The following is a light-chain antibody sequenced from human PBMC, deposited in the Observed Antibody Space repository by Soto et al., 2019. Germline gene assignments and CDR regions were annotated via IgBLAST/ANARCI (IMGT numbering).Light chain of an antibody. V-gene: IGKV1-5*01. Sequence: DIQRTQSPSTLSASVGDRVTITCRASQSISSWLAWYQQKPGKAPKLLIYDASSLESGVPSRFSGSGSGTDFTLTISCLQSEDFATYYCQQYYSYPWTFGQGSKA. CDR1: QSISSW. CDR3: QQYYSYPWT. J-gene: IGKJ1*01. CDR2: DAS.